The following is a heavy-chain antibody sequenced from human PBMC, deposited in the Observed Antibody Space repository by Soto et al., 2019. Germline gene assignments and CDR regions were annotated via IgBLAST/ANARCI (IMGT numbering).Heavy chain of an antibody. Sequence: SETLSLTCTVSGGSISSGDYYWSWIRHPPGKGLEWIGYIYYSGSTYYNPSLKSRVTIPVDTSKNQFSLKLSSVTAADTAVYYCARDPVSAGAVAGPNWFDPWGQGTLVTVSS. CDR3: ARDPVSAGAVAGPNWFDP. CDR2: IYYSGST. D-gene: IGHD6-19*01. CDR1: GGSISSGDYY. J-gene: IGHJ5*02. V-gene: IGHV4-30-4*01.